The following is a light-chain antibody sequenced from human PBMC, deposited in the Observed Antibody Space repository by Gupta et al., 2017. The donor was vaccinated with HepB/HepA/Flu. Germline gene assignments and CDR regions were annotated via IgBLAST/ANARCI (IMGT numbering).Light chain of an antibody. CDR3: QKFKRDPIT. V-gene: IGKV1-27*01. J-gene: IGKJ5*01. CDR1: QGISMY. CDR2: AAS. Sequence: EIQMTQSPSSLSASVGDRVTITCRASQGISMYLTWYQQKPGKVPKLLSYAASTLQSGGPSRFSGSGSGTEFTLTISSLQTEDCATYYCQKFKRDPITFGHGTRLDIK.